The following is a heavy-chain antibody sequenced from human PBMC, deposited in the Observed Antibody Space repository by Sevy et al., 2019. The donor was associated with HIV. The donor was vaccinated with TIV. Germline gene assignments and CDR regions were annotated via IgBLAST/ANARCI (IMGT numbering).Heavy chain of an antibody. D-gene: IGHD3-10*01. Sequence: GGSLRLSCVGSGITFSYYTMNWVRQAPGKGLEWVSSISSSSSNIYYADSVKGRFTISRDNAKKSLYLQMNSLRAEDTAVYFCARDRDGSGSSGGYGMDVWGRGTTVTVSS. V-gene: IGHV3-21*01. CDR1: GITFSYYT. CDR2: ISSSSSNI. J-gene: IGHJ6*02. CDR3: ARDRDGSGSSGGYGMDV.